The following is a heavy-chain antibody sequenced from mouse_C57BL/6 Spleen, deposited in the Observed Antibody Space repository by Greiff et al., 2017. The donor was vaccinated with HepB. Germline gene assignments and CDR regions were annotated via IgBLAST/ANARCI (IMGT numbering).Heavy chain of an antibody. CDR1: GFTFTDYY. V-gene: IGHV7-3*01. CDR3: STLADDWYFDV. Sequence: EVQLVESGGGLVQPGGSLSLSCAASGFTFTDYYMSWVRQPPGKALEWLGFIRNKANGYTTEYSASVKGRFTISSDNSQLILYLQMNALRAEDSATYSCSTLADDWYFDVWGTGTTVTVSS. CDR2: IRNKANGYTT. D-gene: IGHD2-10*02. J-gene: IGHJ1*03.